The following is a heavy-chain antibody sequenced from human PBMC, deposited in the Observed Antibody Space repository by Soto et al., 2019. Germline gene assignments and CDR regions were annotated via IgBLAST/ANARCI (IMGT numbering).Heavy chain of an antibody. CDR2: IYYSGST. Sequence: SETLSLTCTVSGGYINSYYWNWIRQRPGKGLEWIGYIYYSGSTNYNPSLESRVTISVDTSKNQFSLKLRSVTAAETAMYYCAKNDDHGSHYHGMDVWGQGTTVTVSS. V-gene: IGHV4-59*01. D-gene: IGHD4-17*01. CDR3: AKNDDHGSHYHGMDV. CDR1: GGYINSYY. J-gene: IGHJ6*02.